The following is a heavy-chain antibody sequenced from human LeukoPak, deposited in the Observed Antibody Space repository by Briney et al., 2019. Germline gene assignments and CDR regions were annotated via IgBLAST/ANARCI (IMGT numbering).Heavy chain of an antibody. CDR3: AARTTVTSFDY. V-gene: IGHV4-59*08. J-gene: IGHJ4*02. Sequence: PSETLSLTCTVSGGSIRSYYWSWIRQPPGKGLEWIGYIYYSGSTNYSPSLKSRVTISGDTSKNQFSVNLSSVPAADTAVYYCAARTTVTSFDYWGQGTLVTVSS. CDR2: IYYSGST. CDR1: GGSIRSYY. D-gene: IGHD4-17*01.